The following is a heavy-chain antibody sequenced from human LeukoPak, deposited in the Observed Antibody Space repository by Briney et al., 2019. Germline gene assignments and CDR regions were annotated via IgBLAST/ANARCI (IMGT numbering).Heavy chain of an antibody. CDR1: GYXFTSYY. V-gene: IGHV1-46*01. Sequence: ASVKVSCKASGYXFTSYYIHWVRQAPGQGLKWMGIINPSGGSTSYAQKFQGRVSMTRDTSTSTVYMDLSSLRSEDTAVYYCARALYYFGSGSYSGYYGMDVWGQGTTVTVSS. CDR3: ARALYYFGSGSYSGYYGMDV. D-gene: IGHD3-10*01. J-gene: IGHJ6*02. CDR2: INPSGGST.